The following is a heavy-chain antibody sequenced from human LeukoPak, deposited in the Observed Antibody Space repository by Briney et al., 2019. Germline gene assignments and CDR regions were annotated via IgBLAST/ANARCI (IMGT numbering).Heavy chain of an antibody. J-gene: IGHJ4*02. CDR1: GGSFSGYY. Sequence: SETLSLTCAVYGGSFSGYYWSWIRQPPGKGLEWIGEINHSGSTNYNPPLKSRVTISVDTSKNQFSLKLSSVTAADTAVYYCARFGSGWYYFDHWGQGTLVTVSS. V-gene: IGHV4-34*01. CDR3: ARFGSGWYYFDH. D-gene: IGHD6-19*01. CDR2: INHSGST.